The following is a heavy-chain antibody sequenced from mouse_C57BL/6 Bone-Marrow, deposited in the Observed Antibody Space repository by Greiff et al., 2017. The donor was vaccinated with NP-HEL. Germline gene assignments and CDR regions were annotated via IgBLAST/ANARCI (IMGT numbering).Heavy chain of an antibody. D-gene: IGHD4-1*01. Sequence: QVQLQQPGAELVMPGASVKLSCKASGYTFTSYWMHWVKQRPGQGLEWIGEIDPSDSYTNYNQKFKGKSTLTVDKSSSTAYMQHSSLTSEDSAVYYCARGTLTGTFAYWGQGTLVTVSA. J-gene: IGHJ3*01. CDR2: IDPSDSYT. CDR3: ARGTLTGTFAY. CDR1: GYTFTSYW. V-gene: IGHV1-69*01.